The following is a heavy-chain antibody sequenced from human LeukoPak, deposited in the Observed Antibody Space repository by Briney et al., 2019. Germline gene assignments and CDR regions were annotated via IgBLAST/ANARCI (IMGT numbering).Heavy chain of an antibody. Sequence: ASVKVSCKASDYTFTSYGISWVRQAPGQGLEWMGWISAYNGNTNYAQKLQGRVTLTTDTSTSTAYMDLRSLRSDDTAVYYCARDGLSYTNPNNWFDPWGQGTLVTVSS. CDR2: ISAYNGNT. D-gene: IGHD2-2*02. J-gene: IGHJ5*02. CDR1: DYTFTSYG. CDR3: ARDGLSYTNPNNWFDP. V-gene: IGHV1-18*01.